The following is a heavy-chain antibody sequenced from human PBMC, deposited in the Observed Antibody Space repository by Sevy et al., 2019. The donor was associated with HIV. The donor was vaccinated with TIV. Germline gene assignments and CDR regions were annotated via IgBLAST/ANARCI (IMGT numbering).Heavy chain of an antibody. Sequence: GGSLRLSCAASGFTFDDYAMHWVRQAPGKGLEWVSGISWNSGSIGYADSVKGRFTISRDNAKNSLYMQMNGLRAEDMALYYCAKDYYDFWSGPLDYWGQGTLVTVSS. V-gene: IGHV3-9*03. CDR3: AKDYYDFWSGPLDY. J-gene: IGHJ4*02. CDR1: GFTFDDYA. CDR2: ISWNSGSI. D-gene: IGHD3-3*01.